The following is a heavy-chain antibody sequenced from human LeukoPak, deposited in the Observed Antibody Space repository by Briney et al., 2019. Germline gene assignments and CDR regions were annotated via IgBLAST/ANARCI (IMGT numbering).Heavy chain of an antibody. J-gene: IGHJ6*04. D-gene: IGHD3-10*02. CDR1: GFTFSRDS. Sequence: GGSLRLSCAASGFTFSRDSMNWVRQAPGKGLEWVSSISSSSSYIYYGDSVKGRFTISRDNAKNSLYLQMNSLRAEDTAVYYCAELGITMIGGVWGKGTTVTISS. V-gene: IGHV3-21*01. CDR3: AELGITMIGGV. CDR2: ISSSSSYI.